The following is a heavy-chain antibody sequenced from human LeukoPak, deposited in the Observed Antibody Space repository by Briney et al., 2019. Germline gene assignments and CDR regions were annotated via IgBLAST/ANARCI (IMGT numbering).Heavy chain of an antibody. CDR3: TTARMITFGGVIVQYYFDY. CDR2: IKSKTDGGTT. J-gene: IGHJ4*02. Sequence: GGSLRLSCAASGFTFSNYWMNWVRQAPGKGLEWVGRIKSKTDGGTTDYAAPVKGRFTISRDDSKNTLYLQMNSLKTEDTAVYYCTTARMITFGGVIVQYYFDYWGQATLVTVSS. CDR1: GFTFSNYW. D-gene: IGHD3-16*02. V-gene: IGHV3-15*01.